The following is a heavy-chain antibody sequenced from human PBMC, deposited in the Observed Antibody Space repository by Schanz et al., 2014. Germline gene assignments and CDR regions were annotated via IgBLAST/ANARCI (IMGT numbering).Heavy chain of an antibody. J-gene: IGHJ6*03. CDR1: GYTFTTYD. Sequence: QVQLVQSGAEVKKPGASVKVSCKASGYTFTTYDIHWVRQAPGQGLEWMGKINPSSGTTRIAQNCQRRLAVTRDTSTSTVNMALSSLISEDTAVYYCARASVPVGTCPYYMDVWGQGTTVTVSS. CDR3: ARASVPVGTCPYYMDV. D-gene: IGHD1-26*01. V-gene: IGHV1-46*01. CDR2: INPSSGTT.